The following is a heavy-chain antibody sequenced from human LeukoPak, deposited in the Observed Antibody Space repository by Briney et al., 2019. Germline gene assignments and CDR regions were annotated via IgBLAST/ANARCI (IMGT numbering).Heavy chain of an antibody. CDR2: INHSGST. V-gene: IGHV4-39*01. J-gene: IGHJ6*03. CDR3: ARRTGPTYYDILTGYGQDYYYYMDV. CDR1: GGSISSSSYY. D-gene: IGHD3-9*01. Sequence: PSETLSLTCTVSGGSISSSSYYWGWIRQPPGKGLEWIGEINHSGSTNYNPSLKSRVTISVDTSKKQFSLKLGSVTAADTAVYYCARRTGPTYYDILTGYGQDYYYYMDVWGKGTTVTISS.